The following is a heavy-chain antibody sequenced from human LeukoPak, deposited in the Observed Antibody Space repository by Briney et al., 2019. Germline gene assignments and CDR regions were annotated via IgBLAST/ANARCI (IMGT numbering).Heavy chain of an antibody. Sequence: ASVKVSCKASGYSFNNYYIHWVRQAPGQGLEWVGWMYPKNGGTNCAQNFQGRVTLTRDTSITTAYMELSSLNSDDTALYYCVRENWYYDYWGQGTLVTVSS. D-gene: IGHD1-1*01. CDR1: GYSFNNYY. CDR3: VRENWYYDY. V-gene: IGHV1-2*02. J-gene: IGHJ4*02. CDR2: MYPKNGGT.